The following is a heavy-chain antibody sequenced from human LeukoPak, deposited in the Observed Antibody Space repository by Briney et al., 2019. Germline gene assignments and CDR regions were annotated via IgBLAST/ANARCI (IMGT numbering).Heavy chain of an antibody. Sequence: SGGSLRLSCAASGFTFRSYAMHWVRQAPGKGLEWVAVVSNNDAYNKYYADSVKGRFTISRDNSRNTLCLQMNSLRAEDTAVYYCARRTHYYDSSGYHNHYYFDYWGQGTLVTVSS. CDR2: VSNNDAYNK. CDR1: GFTFRSYA. J-gene: IGHJ4*02. D-gene: IGHD3-22*01. CDR3: ARRTHYYDSSGYHNHYYFDY. V-gene: IGHV3-30-3*01.